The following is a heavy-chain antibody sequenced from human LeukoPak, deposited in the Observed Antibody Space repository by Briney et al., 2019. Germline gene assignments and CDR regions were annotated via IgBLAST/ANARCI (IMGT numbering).Heavy chain of an antibody. V-gene: IGHV3-21*04. J-gene: IGHJ4*02. Sequence: GSLRLSCAASGFTFSSYSMNWVRQAPGKGLEWVSSISSSSSYIYYADSVKGRFTISRDNSKNTLYLQMNSLRAEDTAVYYCAKTLRYFDWLLYYWGQGTLVTVSS. CDR1: GFTFSSYS. CDR2: ISSSSSYI. D-gene: IGHD3-9*01. CDR3: AKTLRYFDWLLYY.